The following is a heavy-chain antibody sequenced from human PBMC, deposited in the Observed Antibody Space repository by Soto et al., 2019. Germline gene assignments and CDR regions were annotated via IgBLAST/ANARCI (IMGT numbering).Heavy chain of an antibody. CDR3: ARERHIVATRVLDY. CDR2: IYYSGST. CDR1: GGSISSGGYY. Sequence: QVQLQESGPGLVKPSQTLSLTCTVSGGSISSGGYYWSWIRQHPGKGLEWIRYIYYSGSTYYNPSLKSRVTISVDTSKNQFSLKLSSVTAADTAVYYCARERHIVATRVLDYWGQGTLVTVSS. V-gene: IGHV4-31*03. J-gene: IGHJ4*02. D-gene: IGHD5-12*01.